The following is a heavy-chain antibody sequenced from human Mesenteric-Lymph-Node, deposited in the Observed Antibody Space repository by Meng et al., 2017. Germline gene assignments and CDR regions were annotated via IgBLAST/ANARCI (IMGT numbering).Heavy chain of an antibody. J-gene: IGHJ4*02. Sequence: QVQLVESGGGVVQPGRPLRLSCAASGFTFSSYGMHWVRQAPGKGLEWVAVIWYDGSNKYYADSVKGRFTISRDNSKNTLYLQMNSLRAEDTAVYYCARGEPGIAVAGTTDGDYWGQGTLVTVSS. CDR1: GFTFSSYG. CDR3: ARGEPGIAVAGTTDGDY. CDR2: IWYDGSNK. V-gene: IGHV3-33*01. D-gene: IGHD6-19*01.